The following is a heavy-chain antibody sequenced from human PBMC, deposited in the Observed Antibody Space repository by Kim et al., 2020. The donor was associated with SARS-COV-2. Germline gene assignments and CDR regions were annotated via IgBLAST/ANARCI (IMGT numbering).Heavy chain of an antibody. CDR1: GFPFSNYA. Sequence: GGSLRLSCAASGFPFSNYAMSWVRQAPGQGLEWVSDISVSRGYTYYVDSVKGRFTISRDNSKNTLYLQMSSLTGEDTAVYYCATRGQVAGERDFQHWGQGTLVTVS. CDR3: ATRGQVAGERDFQH. V-gene: IGHV3-23*01. D-gene: IGHD6-19*01. J-gene: IGHJ1*01. CDR2: ISVSRGYT.